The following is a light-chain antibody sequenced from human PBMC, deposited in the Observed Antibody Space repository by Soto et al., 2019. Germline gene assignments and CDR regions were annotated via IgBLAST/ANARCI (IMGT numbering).Light chain of an antibody. CDR2: EGS. Sequence: QYALAQPASVSGSPGQSITISCTGTSSDVGSYNLVSWYQQHPGKAPKLMIYEGSKRPSGVSNRFSGSKSGNTASLTISGLHAEDEADYYCCSYAVSSSFVYVFGTGTRSP. CDR1: SSDVGSYNL. CDR3: CSYAVSSSFVYV. J-gene: IGLJ1*01. V-gene: IGLV2-23*03.